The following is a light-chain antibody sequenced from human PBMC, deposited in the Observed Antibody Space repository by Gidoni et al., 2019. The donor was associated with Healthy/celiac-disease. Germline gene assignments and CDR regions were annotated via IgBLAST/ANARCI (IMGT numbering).Light chain of an antibody. CDR3: QAWDSSTGV. CDR1: KLGDKY. Sequence: YELTQPPSVSVSPGQTASITCSGAKLGDKYACWYQQKPGQSPVLVIYQDSKRPSGIPERFSGSNSGNTATLTISGTQAMDEADYYCQAWDSSTGVFGGGTKLTVL. V-gene: IGLV3-1*01. J-gene: IGLJ2*01. CDR2: QDS.